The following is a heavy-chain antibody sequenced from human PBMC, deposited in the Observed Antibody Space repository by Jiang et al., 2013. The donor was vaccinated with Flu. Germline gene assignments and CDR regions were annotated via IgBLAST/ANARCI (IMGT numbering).Heavy chain of an antibody. CDR2: IYPGDSDT. CDR3: ARHPLYCSSTSCYSFDY. J-gene: IGHJ4*02. D-gene: IGHD2-2*01. Sequence: EVKKPGESLKISCKGSGYSFTSYWIGWVRQMPGKGLEWMGIIYPGDSDTRYSPSFQGQVTISADKSISTAYLQWSSLKASDTAMYYCARHPLYCSSTSCYSFDYWGQGTLVTVSS. CDR1: GYSFTSYW. V-gene: IGHV5-51*01.